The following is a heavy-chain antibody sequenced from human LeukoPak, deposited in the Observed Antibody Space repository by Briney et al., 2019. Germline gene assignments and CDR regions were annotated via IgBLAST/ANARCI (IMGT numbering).Heavy chain of an antibody. Sequence: NPGGSLRLSCAASGFTFSSYWMHWVRQAPGKGLVWVSRINSDGSSTSYADSVKGRFTISRDNAKNTLYLQMNSLRAEDTAVYYCARARGYYDSSGRQGAVGWFDPWGQGTLVTVSS. CDR3: ARARGYYDSSGRQGAVGWFDP. V-gene: IGHV3-74*01. J-gene: IGHJ5*02. D-gene: IGHD3-22*01. CDR2: INSDGSST. CDR1: GFTFSSYW.